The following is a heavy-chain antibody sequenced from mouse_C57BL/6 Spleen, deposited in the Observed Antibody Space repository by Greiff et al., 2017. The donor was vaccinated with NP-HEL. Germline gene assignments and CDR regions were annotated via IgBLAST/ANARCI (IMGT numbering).Heavy chain of an antibody. V-gene: IGHV1-80*01. CDR3: ARKDLLPYFGC. CDR2: IYPGVGDT. D-gene: IGHD1-1*01. CDR1: GYAFSSYW. Sequence: QVQLQQSGAELVKPGASVKISCKAPGYAFSSYWMNWVKQRPGKGLEWIGQIYPGVGDTNYNGKFKGKATLTADNSASTAYMQLSSLTSEDSAVYFCARKDLLPYFGCWGQGTTLTVSS. J-gene: IGHJ2*01.